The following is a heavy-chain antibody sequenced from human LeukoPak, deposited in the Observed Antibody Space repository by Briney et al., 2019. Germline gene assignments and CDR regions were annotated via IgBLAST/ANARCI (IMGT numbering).Heavy chain of an antibody. D-gene: IGHD2-15*01. J-gene: IGHJ6*02. CDR2: ISSSGSTI. CDR1: GFTFSSYE. Sequence: GGSLRLSCAASGFTFSSYEMNWVRQAPGKGLEWVSYISSSGSTIYYADSVKGRFTISRDNAKNSLYLQMNSLRAEDTAVYYCARYCSGGSSYSDLGLYYYGMDVWGQGTTVTVSS. V-gene: IGHV3-48*03. CDR3: ARYCSGGSSYSDLGLYYYGMDV.